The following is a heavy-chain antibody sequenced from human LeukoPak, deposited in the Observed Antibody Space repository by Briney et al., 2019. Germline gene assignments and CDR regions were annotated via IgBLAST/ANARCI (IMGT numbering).Heavy chain of an antibody. Sequence: PSQTLSLTCTVSGGSISSGDYYCSWIRQPPGKGLEWIGYIYYSGSTYYNPSLKSRVTISADTSKNQFSLKLSSVTAADTAVYYCARVGSGSYYQDALDIWGQGTMVTVSS. V-gene: IGHV4-30-4*08. CDR2: IYYSGST. CDR3: ARVGSGSYYQDALDI. J-gene: IGHJ3*02. D-gene: IGHD1-26*01. CDR1: GGSISSGDYY.